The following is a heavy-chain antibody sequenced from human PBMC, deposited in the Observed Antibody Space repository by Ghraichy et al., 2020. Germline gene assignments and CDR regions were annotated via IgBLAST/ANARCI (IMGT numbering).Heavy chain of an antibody. V-gene: IGHV4-30-2*01. CDR1: GGSISSGGYS. Sequence: SETLSLTCAVSGGSISSGGYSWSWIRQPPGKGLEWIGYIYHSGSTYYNPSLKSRVTISVDRSKNQFSLKLSSVTAADTAVYYCARVGSGSYYSGRETAFDIWGQGTMVTVSS. J-gene: IGHJ3*02. CDR3: ARVGSGSYYSGRETAFDI. CDR2: IYHSGST. D-gene: IGHD1-26*01.